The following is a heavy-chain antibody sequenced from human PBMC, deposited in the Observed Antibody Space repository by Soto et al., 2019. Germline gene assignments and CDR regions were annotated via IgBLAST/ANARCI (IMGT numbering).Heavy chain of an antibody. D-gene: IGHD4-17*01. CDR3: ARDTAPSDV. V-gene: IGHV1-3*01. J-gene: IGHJ6*02. CDR2: ITGGNGNT. Sequence: VQLVQSGAEVKKPGASVKVSCKASGYTFTNYAMHWVRQAPGQRLEWMGWITGGNGNTKYSQKFQGRVTITRDTSASTAYMELSSLRSEDTAVYSCARDTAPSDVWGQGTTVTVSS. CDR1: GYTFTNYA.